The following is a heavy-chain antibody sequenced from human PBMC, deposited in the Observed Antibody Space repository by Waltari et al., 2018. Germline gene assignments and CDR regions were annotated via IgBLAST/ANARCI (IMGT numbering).Heavy chain of an antibody. CDR1: GYSISSGSY. CDR3: ARDISCTSTSCYEGWFDP. J-gene: IGHJ5*02. Sequence: QVQLQESGPRLVKPSETLSLTCAVSGYSISSGSYWGGFRQPPGKGLEWIGSIHHSGFTYYSPSLKSRVTISVDTSKNQFALKLRSVTAADTAVYYCARDISCTSTSCYEGWFDPWGQGTLVTVSS. V-gene: IGHV4-38-2*02. CDR2: IHHSGFT. D-gene: IGHD2-2*01.